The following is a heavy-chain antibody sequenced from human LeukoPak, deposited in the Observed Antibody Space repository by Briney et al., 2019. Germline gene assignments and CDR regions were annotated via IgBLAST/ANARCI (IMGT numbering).Heavy chain of an antibody. CDR3: ARGADYYDSSGYYYFDY. D-gene: IGHD3-22*01. V-gene: IGHV4-38-2*02. J-gene: IGHJ4*02. CDR1: GYSISSGYY. CDR2: IYHSGST. Sequence: NPSETLSLTCTVSGYSISSGYYWGWIRQPPGKGLEWIGSIYHSGSTYYNPSLKSRVTISVDTSKNQFSLKLSSVTAADTAVYYCARGADYYDSSGYYYFDYWGQGTLVTVSS.